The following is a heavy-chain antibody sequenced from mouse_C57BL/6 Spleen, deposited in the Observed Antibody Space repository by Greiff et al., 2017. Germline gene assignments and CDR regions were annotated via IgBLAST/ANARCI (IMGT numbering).Heavy chain of an antibody. V-gene: IGHV1-26*01. CDR3: ARYGPNYYGSSPLDY. Sequence: EVQLQQSGPELVKPGASVKISCKASGYTFTDYYMNWVKQSHGKSLEWIGDINPNNGGTSYNQKFKGKATLTVDKSSSTAYMELRSLTSEDSAVYYCARYGPNYYGSSPLDYWGQGTTLTVSS. CDR1: GYTFTDYY. D-gene: IGHD1-1*01. CDR2: INPNNGGT. J-gene: IGHJ2*01.